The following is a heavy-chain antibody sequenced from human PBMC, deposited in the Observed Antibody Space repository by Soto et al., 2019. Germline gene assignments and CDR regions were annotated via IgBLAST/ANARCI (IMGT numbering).Heavy chain of an antibody. CDR3: AKDLGRGSGWYLRNTPDYYFDY. CDR2: ISGSGGST. J-gene: IGHJ4*02. CDR1: GFTFSSYA. D-gene: IGHD6-19*01. V-gene: IGHV3-23*01. Sequence: PGGSLRLSCAASGFTFSSYAMSWVRQAPGKGLEWVSAISGSGGSTYYADSVKGRFTISRDNSKNTLYLQMNSLRAEDTAVYYCAKDLGRGSGWYLRNTPDYYFDYWGQGTLVTVSS.